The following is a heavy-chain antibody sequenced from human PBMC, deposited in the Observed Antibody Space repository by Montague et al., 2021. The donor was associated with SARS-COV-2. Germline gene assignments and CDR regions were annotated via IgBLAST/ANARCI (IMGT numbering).Heavy chain of an antibody. CDR3: ASQVAYLDYFDP. CDR1: GGSFNDYC. CDR2: IHHSGNT. V-gene: IGHV4-34*01. J-gene: IGHJ5*02. Sequence: SETLSLTCAVYGGSFNDYCWTWVRQPPGKGLEWIGSIHHSGNTYYNPSLKSRLTISIDTSKNQFSLKLTSLTAADTAVYYCASQVAYLDYFDPWGQGTLVTVSS. D-gene: IGHD4-11*01.